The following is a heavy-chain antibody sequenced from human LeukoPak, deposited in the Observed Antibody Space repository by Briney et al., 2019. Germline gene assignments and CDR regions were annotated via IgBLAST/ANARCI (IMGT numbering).Heavy chain of an antibody. J-gene: IGHJ5*02. D-gene: IGHD1-1*01. CDR1: GDSISGSDYY. CDR2: IWYSGSA. V-gene: IGHV4-39*01. CDR3: LRHAGGIILT. Sequence: SETLSLTCNVSGDSISGSDYYWGWMRQPPGKGLEWIANIWYSGSAYYNPSLQSRVTIIVDTSKNQFSLNVKSVTAGDSAVYYCLRHAGGIILTWGQGTRVAVSS.